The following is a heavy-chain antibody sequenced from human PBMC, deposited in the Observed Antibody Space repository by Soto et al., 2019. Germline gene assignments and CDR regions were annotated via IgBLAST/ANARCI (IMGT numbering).Heavy chain of an antibody. CDR2: IYYSGGT. V-gene: IGHV4-59*08. Sequence: QVQLQESGPGLVKPSETLSLTCTVSGGSISTYYWSWIRQPPGKGLEWIGYIYYSGGTNYSPSLDSRVTISVDMSKNQFSLKLSSATAAATAVYYCARKSGGYYYYGMDVWGQGTTVTVSS. CDR1: GGSISTYY. CDR3: ARKSGGYYYYGMDV. D-gene: IGHD1-26*01. J-gene: IGHJ6*02.